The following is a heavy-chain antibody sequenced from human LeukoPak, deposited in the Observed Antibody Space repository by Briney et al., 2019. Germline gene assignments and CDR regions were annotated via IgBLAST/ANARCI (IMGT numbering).Heavy chain of an antibody. V-gene: IGHV3-48*03. D-gene: IGHD2-21*02. Sequence: PGGSLRLSCAASGFTFSSYEMNWVRQAPGKGLEWVSYISSSGSTIYYADSVKGRFTISRDNAKNSLYLQMNSLRAEDTAVYYCAKDSGRHIVVVTAIRGMDVWGKGTTVTISS. J-gene: IGHJ6*04. CDR1: GFTFSSYE. CDR2: ISSSGSTI. CDR3: AKDSGRHIVVVTAIRGMDV.